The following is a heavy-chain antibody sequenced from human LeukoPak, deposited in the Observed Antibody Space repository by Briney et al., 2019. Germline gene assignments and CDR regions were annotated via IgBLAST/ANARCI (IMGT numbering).Heavy chain of an antibody. CDR2: ISNDGSTT. CDR1: GFTFSTFW. D-gene: IGHD7-27*01. CDR3: NVRWGPNSDY. J-gene: IGHJ4*02. V-gene: IGHV3-74*01. Sequence: GGSLRLSCAASGFTFSTFWMHWVRQTPGKGLVWVSRISNDGSTTHYADSVKGRFTISRDNAKNTLFMHMNSLRAEDTAVYYCNVRWGPNSDYWGQGTLVTVSS.